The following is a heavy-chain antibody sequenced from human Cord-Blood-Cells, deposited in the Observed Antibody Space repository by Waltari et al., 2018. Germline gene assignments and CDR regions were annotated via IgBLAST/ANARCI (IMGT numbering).Heavy chain of an antibody. CDR2: IDIVGST. J-gene: IGHJ4*02. Sequence: EVQLVESGGGLVQPGGSLRISCAASGFTVSSNYMSWVRQAPGKGLEWGSGIDIVGSTYYSKSVKGRLTISRDNSKNTLYRQMNSLGADDTSVYYCARDPEYGDDYWGQGTLVTVSS. CDR3: ARDPEYGDDY. V-gene: IGHV3-66*01. CDR1: GFTVSSNY. D-gene: IGHD4-17*01.